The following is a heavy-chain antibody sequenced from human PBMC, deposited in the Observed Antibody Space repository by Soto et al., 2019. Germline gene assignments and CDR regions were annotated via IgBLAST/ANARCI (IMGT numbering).Heavy chain of an antibody. CDR3: ARDGPSSLQWELLEAFDI. J-gene: IGHJ3*02. V-gene: IGHV1-18*04. CDR2: ISAYSGNT. Sequence: GASVKVSCKASGYTFTSYGISWVRQAPGQGLEWMGWISAYSGNTNYAQKLQGRVTMTTDTSTSTAYMELRSLRSDDTAVYYCARDGPSSLQWELLEAFDIWGQGTMVTVSS. D-gene: IGHD1-26*01. CDR1: GYTFTSYG.